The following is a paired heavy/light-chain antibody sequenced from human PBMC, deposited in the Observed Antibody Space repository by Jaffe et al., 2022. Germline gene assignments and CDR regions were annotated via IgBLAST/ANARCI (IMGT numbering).Heavy chain of an antibody. D-gene: IGHD3-22*01. J-gene: IGHJ3*02. CDR2: IYTSGST. CDR1: GGSISSGSYY. Sequence: QVQLQESGPGLVKPSQTLSLTCTVSGGSISSGSYYWSWIRQPAGKGLEWIGRIYTSGSTNYNPSLKSRVTISVDTSKNQFSLKLSSVTAADTAVYYCATAWYYYDSSGYYYDRVDDAFDIWGQGTMVTVSS. V-gene: IGHV4-61*02. CDR3: ATAWYYYDSSGYYYDRVDDAFDI.
Light chain of an antibody. J-gene: IGLJ2*01. Sequence: SYELTQPPSVSVSPGQTASITCSGDKLGDKYACWYQQKPGQSPVLVIYQDSKRPSGIPERFSGSNSGNTATLTISGTQAMDEADYYCQAWDSSTANVVFGGGTKLTVL. CDR3: QAWDSSTANVV. CDR2: QDS. V-gene: IGLV3-1*01. CDR1: KLGDKY.